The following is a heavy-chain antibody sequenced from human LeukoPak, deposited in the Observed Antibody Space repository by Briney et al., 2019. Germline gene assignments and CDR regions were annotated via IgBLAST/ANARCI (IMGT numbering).Heavy chain of an antibody. J-gene: IGHJ4*02. CDR3: ARGSAEYDILTGSNFDY. Sequence: KPSETLSLTCTVSGGSISNSYWSWIRQPPGKGLEWIGYIFYSGSTNYNPSLKSRVTISVDTSKNQFSLKLSSVTAADTAVYYCARGSAEYDILTGSNFDYWGQGTLVTVSS. V-gene: IGHV4-59*12. CDR2: IFYSGST. D-gene: IGHD3-9*01. CDR1: GGSISNSY.